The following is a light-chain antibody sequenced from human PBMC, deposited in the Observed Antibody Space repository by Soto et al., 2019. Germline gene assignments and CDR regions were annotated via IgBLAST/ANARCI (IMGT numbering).Light chain of an antibody. V-gene: IGKV3-20*01. J-gene: IGKJ2*01. CDR1: QSVSSRY. Sequence: EIVLTQSPGTLSLSPGERATLSCRASQSVSSRYLACYQQKPGQAPRLLMYGASNRATGIPDRFSGSGSGTDFTLTISRLEPEDFAVYFCQQYGSSPPFTFGQGNNVEIK. CDR2: GAS. CDR3: QQYGSSPPFT.